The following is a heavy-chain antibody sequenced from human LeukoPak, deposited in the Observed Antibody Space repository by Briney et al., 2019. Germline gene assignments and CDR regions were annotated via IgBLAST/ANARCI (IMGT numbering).Heavy chain of an antibody. J-gene: IGHJ4*02. CDR2: THYSGST. V-gene: IGHV4-39*01. CDR1: GGSISSSTYY. CDR3: ARHYANYYSSGSYYKQFDY. D-gene: IGHD3-10*01. Sequence: SETLSLTCTVSGGSISSSTYYWGWIRQPPGKGLEWIGSTHYSGSTYYNPSLQSRVTISLDTSKNQFSLNMRTVTAADTAVYYCARHYANYYSSGSYYKQFDYWGQGTLASVSS.